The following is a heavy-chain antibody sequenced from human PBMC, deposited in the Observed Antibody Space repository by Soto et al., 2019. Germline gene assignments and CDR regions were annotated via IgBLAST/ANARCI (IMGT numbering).Heavy chain of an antibody. D-gene: IGHD2-8*02. J-gene: IGHJ4*02. CDR1: GFTFSGYG. Sequence: QVQLVDFGGGVVQPGRSLRLSCAASGFTFSGYGIHWVRQAPGRGLEWVSYIGTDGSQKFYADSVKGRFTISRDNAKNTLFLQMDSLRAEDTALYYCARDRRPWWSDYWGQGTLVTVSS. V-gene: IGHV3-33*01. CDR2: IGTDGSQK. CDR3: ARDRRPWWSDY.